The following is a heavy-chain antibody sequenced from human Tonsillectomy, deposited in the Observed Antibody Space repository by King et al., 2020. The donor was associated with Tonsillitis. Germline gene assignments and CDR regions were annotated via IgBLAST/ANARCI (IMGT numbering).Heavy chain of an antibody. CDR2: IKQDGGDK. CDR3: ARALFDAFDI. J-gene: IGHJ3*02. Sequence: VQLVESGGGLVQPGGSLRLSCAASGFTFSSYWMSWVRQAPGKGLEWVANIKQDGGDKYYVDSVKGRFTISRDNPKNSLYLQMTSLRAEDTAVYYCARALFDAFDIWGQGTMVTVSS. V-gene: IGHV3-7*01. CDR1: GFTFSSYW.